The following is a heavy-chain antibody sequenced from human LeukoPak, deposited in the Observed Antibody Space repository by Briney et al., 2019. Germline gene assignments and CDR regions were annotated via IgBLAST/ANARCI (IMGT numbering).Heavy chain of an antibody. V-gene: IGHV4-59*01. CDR2: IYYSGST. CDR3: ARVAARYVGMDV. J-gene: IGHJ6*02. CDR1: AGSINNYC. D-gene: IGHD6-6*01. Sequence: PSETLSLTCTVSAGSINNYCWSWIRQPPGKGLEWIGYIYYSGSTNYNPSLKSRVTISVDTSKKQVSLNLSSVTAADTAVYYCARVAARYVGMDVWGQGTTVTVSS.